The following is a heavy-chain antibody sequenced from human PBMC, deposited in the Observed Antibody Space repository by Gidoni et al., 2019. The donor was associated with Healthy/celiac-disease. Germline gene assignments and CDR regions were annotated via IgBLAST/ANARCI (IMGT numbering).Heavy chain of an antibody. Sequence: QVQLVESGGGVVQPGRSLRLPCAASGFPFSSYAMHWVRQAPGKGLEWGAVISYDGSNKYYADSVKGRFTISRDNSKNTLYLQMNSLRAEDTAVYYCATGEAKIVVVPAADYWGQGTLVTVSS. CDR3: ATGEAKIVVVPAADY. CDR2: ISYDGSNK. D-gene: IGHD2-2*01. J-gene: IGHJ4*02. V-gene: IGHV3-30*16. CDR1: GFPFSSYA.